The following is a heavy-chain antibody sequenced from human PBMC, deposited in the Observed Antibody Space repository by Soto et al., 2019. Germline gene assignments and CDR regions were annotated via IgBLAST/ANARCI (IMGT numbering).Heavy chain of an antibody. CDR3: ARDPRRFDY. V-gene: IGHV3-23*01. J-gene: IGHJ4*02. Sequence: GGSLRLSCATSGFTFSTYSLSWVRQAPGKGLEWVSVISGNGDATYYADSVKGRFTISRDNSKNTLFLQMNSLRAEDTAVYYCARDPRRFDYWGQGTLVTVSS. CDR1: GFTFSTYS. CDR2: ISGNGDAT.